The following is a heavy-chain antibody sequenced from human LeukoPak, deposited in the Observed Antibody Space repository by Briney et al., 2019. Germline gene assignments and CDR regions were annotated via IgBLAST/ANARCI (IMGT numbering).Heavy chain of an antibody. J-gene: IGHJ4*02. CDR2: IIPIFGTA. Sequence: ASVKVSCKASGGTFISYAISWVRQAPGQGLEWMGGIIPIFGTANYAQKSQGRVTITADESTSTAYMELSSLRSEDTAVYYCASPSSGSANFDYWGQGTLVTVSS. V-gene: IGHV1-69*13. D-gene: IGHD6-19*01. CDR3: ASPSSGSANFDY. CDR1: GGTFISYA.